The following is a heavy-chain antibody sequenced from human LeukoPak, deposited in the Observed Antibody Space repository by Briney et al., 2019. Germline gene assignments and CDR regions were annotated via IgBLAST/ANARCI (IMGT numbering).Heavy chain of an antibody. D-gene: IGHD1-1*01. V-gene: IGHV3-23*01. CDR2: ISGGGEDT. CDR3: AKPRAMTTGVGRYFDL. Sequence: GGSLRLSCAASGFTFTSYAMSWSRQAPGKGLEWGSAISGGGEDTYYPDSVKGRFTISRDNSKNTLYLQMNSLRAEDTAIYYCAKPRAMTTGVGRYFDLWGRGTLVTVSS. CDR1: GFTFTSYA. J-gene: IGHJ2*01.